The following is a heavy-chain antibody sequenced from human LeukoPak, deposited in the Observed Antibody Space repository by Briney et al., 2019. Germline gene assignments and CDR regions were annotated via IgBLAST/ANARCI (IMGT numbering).Heavy chain of an antibody. CDR3: SKWGDYDVLTGYYVPDY. CDR2: ILGSGGST. Sequence: GGSLRLSCAASGFTFSNYAMSWVRQSPGKGLEWVSAILGSGGSTYYTDSVKGRFTVSRDNSKSTLYLQMNSLRAEDTALYYCSKWGDYDVLTGYYVPDYWGQGTLVTVSS. D-gene: IGHD3-9*01. J-gene: IGHJ4*02. CDR1: GFTFSNYA. V-gene: IGHV3-23*01.